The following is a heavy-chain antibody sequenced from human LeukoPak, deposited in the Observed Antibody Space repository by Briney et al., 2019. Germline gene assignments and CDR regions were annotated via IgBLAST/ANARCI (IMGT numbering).Heavy chain of an antibody. D-gene: IGHD6-19*01. Sequence: SETLSLTCTVSGGSISSGGYYWSWIRQHPGKGLEWIGYIYYSGSTYYNPSLESRVTISVDTSKNQFSLKLSSVTAADTAVYYCARSAGWDSSGWDDYWGQGTLVTVSS. CDR2: IYYSGST. V-gene: IGHV4-31*03. J-gene: IGHJ4*02. CDR1: GGSISSGGYY. CDR3: ARSAGWDSSGWDDY.